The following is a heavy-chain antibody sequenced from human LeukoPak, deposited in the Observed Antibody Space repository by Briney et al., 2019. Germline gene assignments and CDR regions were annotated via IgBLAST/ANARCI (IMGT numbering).Heavy chain of an antibody. V-gene: IGHV3-23*01. CDR2: ISGSDGST. D-gene: IGHD2-15*01. J-gene: IGHJ4*02. CDR3: AKGRGYCTGGSCYSDY. CDR1: GFTFSNYA. Sequence: GGSLRLSCTASGFTFSNYAMSWVRQAPGKGLEWVSTISGSDGSTYYADSVRGRFTISRDNSKNTLYLQMNSLRVEDTAIYYCAKGRGYCTGGSCYSDYWGQGTLVTVSS.